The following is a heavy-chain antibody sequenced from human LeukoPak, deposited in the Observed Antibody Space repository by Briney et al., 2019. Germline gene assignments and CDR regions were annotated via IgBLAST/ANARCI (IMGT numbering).Heavy chain of an antibody. CDR2: IYSDETT. CDR1: GFTFSKFA. D-gene: IGHD1-26*01. CDR3: ARHWEL. V-gene: IGHV3-66*04. Sequence: GGSLRLSCAASGFTFSKFAMSWVRQAPGKGLEWVALIYSDETTYYADSVKGRFTISRDNSKSTLYLQMNSLRAEDTAVYYCARHWELRGQGTLVTVSS. J-gene: IGHJ4*02.